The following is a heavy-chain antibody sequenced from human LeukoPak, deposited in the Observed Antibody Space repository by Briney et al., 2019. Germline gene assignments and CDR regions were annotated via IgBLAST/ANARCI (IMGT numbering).Heavy chain of an antibody. D-gene: IGHD2-2*01. CDR3: ATVIGQSSSPPSDWFDP. Sequence: ASVTVSRKVSGYTLTELSMHWVRQAPGKGLEWMGGFDPEDGETIYAQKFQGRVTMTEDTSTDTAYMELSSLRSEDTAVYYCATVIGQSSSPPSDWFDPWGQGTLVTVSS. CDR1: GYTLTELS. V-gene: IGHV1-24*01. CDR2: FDPEDGET. J-gene: IGHJ5*02.